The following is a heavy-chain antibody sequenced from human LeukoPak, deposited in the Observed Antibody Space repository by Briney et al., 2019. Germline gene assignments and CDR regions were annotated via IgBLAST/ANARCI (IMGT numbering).Heavy chain of an antibody. V-gene: IGHV4-39*07. D-gene: IGHD3-10*01. CDR3: ARSEGRYYGSGSYYNY. Sequence: PSETPSLTCIVSGGSISSSRDYWAWIRQPPGKGLEWIANIYYSGSTYYSPSLKSRVTISVDTSKNQFSLKLSSVTAADTAVYYCARSEGRYYGSGSYYNYWGQGTLVTVSS. J-gene: IGHJ4*02. CDR2: IYYSGST. CDR1: GGSISSSRDY.